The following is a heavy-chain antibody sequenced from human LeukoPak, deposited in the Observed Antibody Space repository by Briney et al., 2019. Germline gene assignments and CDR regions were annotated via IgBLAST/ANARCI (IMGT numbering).Heavy chain of an antibody. Sequence: PSETLSLTCAVYGGSFIRYYWSWIRQSPGKGLEWIADIDHRGDTNYNPSVKSRVTISVDTSKNEFSLKVRSLSAADTAVYYCARRGTISETGYFDFWGQGTPVTVSS. CDR2: IDHRGDT. CDR1: GGSFIRYY. CDR3: ARRGTISETGYFDF. J-gene: IGHJ4*03. D-gene: IGHD5-24*01. V-gene: IGHV4-34*01.